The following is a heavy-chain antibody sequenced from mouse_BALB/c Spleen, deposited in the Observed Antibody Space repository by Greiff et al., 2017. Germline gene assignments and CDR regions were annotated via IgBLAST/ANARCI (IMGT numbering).Heavy chain of an antibody. D-gene: IGHD1-2*01. CDR1: GFNIKDTY. J-gene: IGHJ4*01. V-gene: IGHV14-3*02. CDR3: ARWALRPLAMDY. CDR2: IDPANGNT. Sequence: EVQLKQSGAELVKPGASVKLSCTASGFNIKDTYMHWVKQRPEQGLEWIGRIDPANGNTKYDPKFQGKATITADTSSNTAYLQLSSLTSEDTAVYYCARWALRPLAMDYWGQGTSVTVSS.